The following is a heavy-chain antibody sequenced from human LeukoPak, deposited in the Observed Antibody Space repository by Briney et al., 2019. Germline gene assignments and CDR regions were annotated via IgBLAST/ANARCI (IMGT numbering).Heavy chain of an antibody. CDR2: ISGSGGST. Sequence: GGSLRLSCAASGFTFSSYAMSWVRQAPGKGLEWVSAISGSGGSTYYADSVKGRFTISRDNSKNTLYLQMNSLRAEDTAVYYCAKGMGSSGWYLYFDYWSQGTLVTVSS. V-gene: IGHV3-23*01. CDR1: GFTFSSYA. J-gene: IGHJ4*02. CDR3: AKGMGSSGWYLYFDY. D-gene: IGHD6-19*01.